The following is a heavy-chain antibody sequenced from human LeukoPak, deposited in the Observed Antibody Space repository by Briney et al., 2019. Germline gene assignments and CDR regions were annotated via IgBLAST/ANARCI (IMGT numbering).Heavy chain of an antibody. CDR3: AKSGWGLHSLLHYFDY. Sequence: GGSLRLSCAASGFTFSSYAMTWVRQAPGKGLEWVSGISGSGGNTYYADSVKGRFTISRDNSKNTLHLQMNSLRAEDTAVYYCAKSGWGLHSLLHYFDYWGQGTLVTVS. V-gene: IGHV3-23*01. CDR1: GFTFSSYA. D-gene: IGHD2-21*02. J-gene: IGHJ4*02. CDR2: ISGSGGNT.